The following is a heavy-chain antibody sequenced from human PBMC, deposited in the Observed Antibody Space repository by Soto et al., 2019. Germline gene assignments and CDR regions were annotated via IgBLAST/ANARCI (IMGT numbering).Heavy chain of an antibody. CDR3: ARFGSGYCSGGSCYPNYYYYYMDV. J-gene: IGHJ6*03. CDR1: GGSISSYY. V-gene: IGHV4-59*08. CDR2: IYYSGST. D-gene: IGHD2-15*01. Sequence: SETLSLTCTVSGGSISSYYWSWIRQPPGKGLEWIGYIYYSGSTNYNPSLKSRVTISVDTSKNQFSLKLSSVTAADTAVYYCARFGSGYCSGGSCYPNYYYYYMDVWGKGTTVTVSS.